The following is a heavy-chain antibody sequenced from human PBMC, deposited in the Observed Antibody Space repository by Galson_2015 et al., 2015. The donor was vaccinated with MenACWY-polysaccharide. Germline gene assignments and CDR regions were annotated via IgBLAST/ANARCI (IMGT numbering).Heavy chain of an antibody. Sequence: SLRLSCAVSGFTFKNYWMSWVRQAPGKGLEWVANIKKDGSEEHCVDFVKGRFTISRDNGRSSLYLQMNGLRAEDTVVYYCARGHYGMDVWGQGTTVIVS. CDR3: ARGHYGMDV. CDR1: GFTFKNYW. J-gene: IGHJ6*02. CDR2: IKKDGSEE. V-gene: IGHV3-7*01.